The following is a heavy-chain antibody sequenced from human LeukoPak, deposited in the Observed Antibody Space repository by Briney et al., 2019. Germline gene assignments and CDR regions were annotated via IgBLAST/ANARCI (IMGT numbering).Heavy chain of an antibody. D-gene: IGHD6-19*01. J-gene: IGHJ2*01. CDR1: GGSFSDYY. V-gene: IGHV4-34*01. Sequence: PSETLSLTCAVYGGSFSDYYWSWIRQPPGKGLEWIGEISHSGSTNYNPSLKSRVTISVDTSKNQFSLKLSSVTAADTAVYYCAREYSWLARYFDLWGRGTLVTVSS. CDR3: AREYSWLARYFDL. CDR2: ISHSGST.